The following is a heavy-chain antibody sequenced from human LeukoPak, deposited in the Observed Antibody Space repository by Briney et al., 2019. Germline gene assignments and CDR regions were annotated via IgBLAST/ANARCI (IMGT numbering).Heavy chain of an antibody. D-gene: IGHD3-10*01. Sequence: SETLSLTCAVYGGSLSGYYWSWIRQPPGKGLEWIGEINHSGSTNYNPSLKSRVTISVDTSKNQFSLKLSSVTAADTAVYYCARGHARGAGSHNTNLFDPWGQGTLVTVSS. CDR2: INHSGST. J-gene: IGHJ5*02. CDR3: ARGHARGAGSHNTNLFDP. CDR1: GGSLSGYY. V-gene: IGHV4-34*01.